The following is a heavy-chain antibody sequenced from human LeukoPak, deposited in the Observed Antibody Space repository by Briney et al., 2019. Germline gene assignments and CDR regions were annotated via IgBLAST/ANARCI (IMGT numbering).Heavy chain of an antibody. J-gene: IGHJ4*02. CDR1: GGSISSYY. D-gene: IGHD6-19*01. CDR3: ARSRPGSTGWAPQLLDY. Sequence: SETLSLTCTVSGGSISSYYWSWIRQPPGKGLEWIGYIYYSGSTNYNPSLKSRVTISVDTSKNQFSLKLSSVTAADTAVYYCARSRPGSTGWAPQLLDYWGQGTLVTVSS. V-gene: IGHV4-59*08. CDR2: IYYSGST.